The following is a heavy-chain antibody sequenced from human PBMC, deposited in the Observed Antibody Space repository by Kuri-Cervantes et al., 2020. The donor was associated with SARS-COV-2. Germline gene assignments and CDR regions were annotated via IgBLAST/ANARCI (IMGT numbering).Heavy chain of an antibody. CDR1: GFTFSSYE. Sequence: GESLKISCAASGFTFSSYEMNWVRQAPGKGLEWVSYISSSGSTVYYADSVKGRFTISGDDAKNSLYLQMNSLRAEDTAVYYCARVDPPLIDSSGLTGIDYWGQGTLVTVSS. CDR2: ISSSGSTV. V-gene: IGHV3-48*03. CDR3: ARVDPPLIDSSGLTGIDY. D-gene: IGHD6-19*01. J-gene: IGHJ4*02.